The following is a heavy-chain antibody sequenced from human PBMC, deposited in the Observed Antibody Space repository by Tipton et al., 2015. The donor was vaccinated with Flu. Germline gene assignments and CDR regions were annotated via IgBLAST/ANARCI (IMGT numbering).Heavy chain of an antibody. Sequence: QLVQSGPEVKKPGESLNISCKASGYSFTTYWIGWVRQTPGKGLEWMGMMYPADSDTRYSPSFEGQVTFSGDNSINTAYLHWNTLRASDTAVYYCVRPQTQYSSSWYFDVWGRGTLVIVSS. V-gene: IGHV5-51*03. CDR1: GYSFTTYW. CDR3: VRPQTQYSSSWYFDV. D-gene: IGHD2-2*01. J-gene: IGHJ2*01. CDR2: MYPADSDT.